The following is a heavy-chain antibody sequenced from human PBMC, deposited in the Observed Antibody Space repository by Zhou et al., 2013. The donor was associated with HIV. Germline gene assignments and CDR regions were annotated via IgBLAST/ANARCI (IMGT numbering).Heavy chain of an antibody. Sequence: QVQLVQSGAEVKKPGASVKVSCKASGYTFTGHYMYWVRQTPGQGLEWMGWINPSSGDTDYVQKFQGRVTMARDTSITTVYMELNSLTSDDTAVYYCVRDEDPAAGDDAFHVWGQGTMVTVSS. J-gene: IGHJ3*01. D-gene: IGHD1-26*01. V-gene: IGHV1-2*02. CDR1: GYTFTGHY. CDR2: INPSSGDT. CDR3: VRDEDPAAGDDAFHV.